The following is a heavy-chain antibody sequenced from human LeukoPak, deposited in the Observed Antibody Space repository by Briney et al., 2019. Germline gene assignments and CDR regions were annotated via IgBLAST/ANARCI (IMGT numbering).Heavy chain of an antibody. Sequence: GGSLRLSCAASGFTFSSYSMYWVRQAPGKGLEWVSSISSSSSYIYYADSVKGRFTISRDNAKNSLYLQMNSLRAEDTAVYYCARESPGYCSSTSCYYYYMDVWGKGTTVIVSS. V-gene: IGHV3-21*01. CDR3: ARESPGYCSSTSCYYYYMDV. CDR1: GFTFSSYS. J-gene: IGHJ6*03. CDR2: ISSSSSYI. D-gene: IGHD2-2*03.